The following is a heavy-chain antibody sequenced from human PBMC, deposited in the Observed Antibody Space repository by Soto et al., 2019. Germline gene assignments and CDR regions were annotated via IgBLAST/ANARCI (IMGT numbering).Heavy chain of an antibody. D-gene: IGHD4-17*01. Sequence: EVQLVESGGGLVQPGRSLRLSCAASGFTFDDYAMHWVRQAPGKGLEWVSGISWNSGSIGYADSVKGRFTISRDNAKNSLYLQMNSVSAEDTALYYCAKDIRTYGDSPFDAFDIWGQGTIVTVSS. CDR3: AKDIRTYGDSPFDAFDI. V-gene: IGHV3-9*01. CDR1: GFTFDDYA. CDR2: ISWNSGSI. J-gene: IGHJ3*02.